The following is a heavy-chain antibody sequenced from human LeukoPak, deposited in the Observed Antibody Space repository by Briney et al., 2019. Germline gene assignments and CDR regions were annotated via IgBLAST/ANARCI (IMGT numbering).Heavy chain of an antibody. J-gene: IGHJ5*02. CDR3: ARDPRGGWFDP. V-gene: IGHV4-61*02. CDR1: GGSISSGSYY. Sequence: SETLSLTCTVSGGSISSGSYYWSWIRQPAGKGLEWIGRIYTSGSTNYNPSLKSRVTISVDTSKNQFSLKLSSVTAADTAVYYCARDPRGGWFDPWGQGTLVTVSS. CDR2: IYTSGST. D-gene: IGHD3-16*01.